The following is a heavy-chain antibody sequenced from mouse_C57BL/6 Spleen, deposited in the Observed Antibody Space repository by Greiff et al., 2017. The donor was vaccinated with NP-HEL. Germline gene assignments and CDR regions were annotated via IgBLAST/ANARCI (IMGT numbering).Heavy chain of an antibody. D-gene: IGHD2-1*01. J-gene: IGHJ4*01. V-gene: IGHV5-4*01. CDR3: VVYYDYAMDY. CDR2: ISDGGSYT. Sequence: EVHLVESGGGLVKPGGSLKLSCAASGFTFSSYAMSWVRQTPEKRLEWVATISDGGSYTYYPDNVKGRFTISRDNAKNNLYLQMSHLKSEDTAMYYCVVYYDYAMDYWGQGTSVTVSS. CDR1: GFTFSSYA.